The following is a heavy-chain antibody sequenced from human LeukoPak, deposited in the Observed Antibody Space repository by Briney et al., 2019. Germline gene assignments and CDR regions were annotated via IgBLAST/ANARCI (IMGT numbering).Heavy chain of an antibody. Sequence: PSETLSLTCAVSGGSISSSNWWSWVRQPPGKGLEWVGEIFHSGSTNYNPSLKSRVTVSVDKSTNQFSLNLSSVTAADTAVYYCARKRGYSYGYYFDYWGQGTLVTVSS. J-gene: IGHJ4*02. CDR1: GGSISSSNW. CDR3: ARKRGYSYGYYFDY. V-gene: IGHV4-4*02. D-gene: IGHD5-18*01. CDR2: IFHSGST.